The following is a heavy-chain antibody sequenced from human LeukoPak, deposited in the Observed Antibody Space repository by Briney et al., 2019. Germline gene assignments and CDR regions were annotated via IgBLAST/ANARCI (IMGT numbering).Heavy chain of an antibody. J-gene: IGHJ6*04. V-gene: IGHV4-61*02. CDR3: AREPIRGDV. CDR2: IYASGST. Sequence: SETLSLTCTVSGGSIGSGSYYWSWIRQPAGKGLEWIGRIYASGSTNYNPSLKSRVTISVDTSKNQFSLKLSSVTAADTAVYYCAREPIRGDVWGKGTTVTVSS. CDR1: GGSIGSGSYY. D-gene: IGHD3-10*01.